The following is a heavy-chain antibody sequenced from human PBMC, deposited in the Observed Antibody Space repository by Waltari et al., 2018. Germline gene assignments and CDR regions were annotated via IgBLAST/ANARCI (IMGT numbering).Heavy chain of an antibody. D-gene: IGHD6-19*01. V-gene: IGHV4-39*07. Sequence: QLQLQESGPGLVKPSETLSLTCTVSGGSISSSSYYWGWIRQPPGKGLEWIGSIYYSGSTYYNPSRKSRVTISVDTSKNQFSLKLSSVTAADTAGYYCARVGSGWYGYYFDYWGQGTLVTVSS. CDR1: GGSISSSSYY. CDR2: IYYSGST. J-gene: IGHJ4*02. CDR3: ARVGSGWYGYYFDY.